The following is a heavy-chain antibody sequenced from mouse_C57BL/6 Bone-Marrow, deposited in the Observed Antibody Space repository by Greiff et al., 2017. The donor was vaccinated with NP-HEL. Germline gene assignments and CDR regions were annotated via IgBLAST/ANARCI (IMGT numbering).Heavy chain of an antibody. Sequence: QVQLQQSGAELVRPGASVKLSCKASGYTFTDYYINWVKQRPGQGLEWIARIYPGSGNTYYNEKFKGKATLTAEKSSSTAYMQLSSLPSEDSAVYFCARDSPYFDYWGQGTTLTVSS. J-gene: IGHJ2*01. CDR2: IYPGSGNT. CDR3: ARDSPYFDY. V-gene: IGHV1-76*01. CDR1: GYTFTDYY. D-gene: IGHD6-1*01.